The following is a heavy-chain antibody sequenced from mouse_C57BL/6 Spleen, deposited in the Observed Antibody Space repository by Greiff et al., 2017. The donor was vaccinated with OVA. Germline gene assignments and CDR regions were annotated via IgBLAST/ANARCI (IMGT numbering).Heavy chain of an antibody. D-gene: IGHD4-1*01. CDR1: GYTFTGYN. CDR3: ARDWDDYAMDY. J-gene: IGHJ4*01. Sequence: VQLKESGPELVKPGASVKMSCKASGYTFTGYNMHWVKQSHGKSLEWIGYINPNNGGTSYNQKFKGKATLTVNKSSSTAYMELRSLTSEDSAVYYCARDWDDYAMDYWGQGTSVTVSS. V-gene: IGHV1-22*01. CDR2: INPNNGGT.